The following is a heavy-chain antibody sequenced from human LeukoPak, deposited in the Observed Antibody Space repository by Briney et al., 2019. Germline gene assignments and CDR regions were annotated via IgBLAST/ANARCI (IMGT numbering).Heavy chain of an antibody. J-gene: IGHJ6*03. CDR3: ARDSSIAAAGTKYYYYYMDV. D-gene: IGHD6-13*01. Sequence: SVKVSCKASGGTFSSYAISWVRQAPGQGLEWMGGIIPIFGTANYAQKFQGRVTITTDESTSTAYMELSSLRSEDTAVYYCARDSSIAAAGTKYYYYYMDVWGKGTTVTVSS. V-gene: IGHV1-69*05. CDR2: IIPIFGTA. CDR1: GGTFSSYA.